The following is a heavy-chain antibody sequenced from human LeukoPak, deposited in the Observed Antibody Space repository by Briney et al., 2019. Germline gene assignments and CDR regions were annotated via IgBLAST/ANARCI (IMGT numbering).Heavy chain of an antibody. Sequence: PGGSLRLSCAASGFTVSSNYMSWVRQAPGKGLEWVSAISGSGGSTYYADSVKGRFTISRDNSKNTLYLQMNSLRAEDTAVYYCAKDLRDEQLDNWYFDLWGRGTLVTVSS. V-gene: IGHV3-23*01. CDR2: ISGSGGST. CDR3: AKDLRDEQLDNWYFDL. D-gene: IGHD6-6*01. CDR1: GFTVSSNY. J-gene: IGHJ2*01.